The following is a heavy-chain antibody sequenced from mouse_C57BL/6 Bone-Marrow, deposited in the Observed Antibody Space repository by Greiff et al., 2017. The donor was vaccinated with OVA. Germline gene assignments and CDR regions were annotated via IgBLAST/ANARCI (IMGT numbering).Heavy chain of an antibody. CDR1: GYTFTSYW. CDR3: ARSVITTVVAGAMDY. J-gene: IGHJ4*01. V-gene: IGHV1-69*01. D-gene: IGHD1-1*01. Sequence: QVQLQQPGAELVMPGASVKLSCKASGYTFTSYWMHWVKQRPGQGLEWIGELDPSDSYTNYNQKFKGKSTLTVDKSSSTAYMQLSSLTSEDSAVYYCARSVITTVVAGAMDYWGQGTSVTVSS. CDR2: LDPSDSYT.